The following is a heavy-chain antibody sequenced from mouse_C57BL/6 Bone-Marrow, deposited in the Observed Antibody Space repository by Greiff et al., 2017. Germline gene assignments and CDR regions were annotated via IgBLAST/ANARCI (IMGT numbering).Heavy chain of an antibody. D-gene: IGHD1-1*01. CDR3: ASWDYSWFAY. CDR1: GYTFTDYY. V-gene: IGHV1-19*01. Sequence: VQLQQSGPVLVKPGASVKMSCKASGYTFTDYYMNWVKQSHGKSLEWIGVINPYNGGTSYNQKFKGKATLTVDKSSSTAYMELNSLTSEDSAVYYCASWDYSWFAYWGQGTLVTVSA. CDR2: INPYNGGT. J-gene: IGHJ3*01.